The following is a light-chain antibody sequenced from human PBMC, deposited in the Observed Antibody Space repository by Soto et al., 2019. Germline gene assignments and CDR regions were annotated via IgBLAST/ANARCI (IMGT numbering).Light chain of an antibody. CDR1: QTISSW. V-gene: IGKV1-5*03. Sequence: DIQMTQSPSTLSVSVVDRVTITCRASQTISSWLAWYQQKPGKAPKLLIYKASTLKSGVPSRFSGSGSGTEFTLTISSLQPDDFATYYCQHYNSYSEAFGQGTKVDIK. CDR2: KAS. J-gene: IGKJ1*01. CDR3: QHYNSYSEA.